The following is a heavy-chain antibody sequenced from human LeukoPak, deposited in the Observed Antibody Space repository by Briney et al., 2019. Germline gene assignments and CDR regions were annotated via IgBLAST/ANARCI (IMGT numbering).Heavy chain of an antibody. CDR3: ARTARVFDY. D-gene: IGHD5-18*01. CDR1: GYSIASFY. V-gene: IGHV4-4*09. Sequence: SETLSLTCTVSGYSIASFYLSWIRQPPGGGLEVIGYTYTSGDTNYNPALKSRGTISLDTSKNQLSLKMNSVTAADTAVYYCARTARVFDYWGQGILVTVSS. J-gene: IGHJ4*02. CDR2: TYTSGDT.